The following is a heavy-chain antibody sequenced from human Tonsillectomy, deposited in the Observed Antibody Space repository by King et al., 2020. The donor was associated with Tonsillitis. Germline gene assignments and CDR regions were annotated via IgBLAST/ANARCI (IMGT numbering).Heavy chain of an antibody. CDR3: ARESIAVAGTTLVGWELPWLDY. D-gene: IGHD6-19*01. J-gene: IGHJ4*02. CDR2: TYYRSKWYN. V-gene: IGHV6-1*01. CDR1: GDSVSSNSAA. Sequence: VQLQQSGPGLVKPSQTLSLTCALSGDSVSSNSAAWNWIRQSPSRGLEWLGRTYYRSKWYNDYAVSVKSRITINPDTSKNQFSLQLNSVTPEDTAVYYCARESIAVAGTTLVGWELPWLDYWGQGTLVTVSS.